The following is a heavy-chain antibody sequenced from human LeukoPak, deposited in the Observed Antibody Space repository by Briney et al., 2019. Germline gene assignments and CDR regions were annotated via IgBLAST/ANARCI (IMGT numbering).Heavy chain of an antibody. CDR1: GFSVAGNS. CDR3: ARDTVD. D-gene: IGHD4-17*01. Sequence: GGSLRLSCAASGFSVAGNSMGWVRQAPEKGLEWVSLIHAGGSTEYADSVKGRFIISTDNSNNMLFLQMNNLRSEDTGLYFCARDTVDWGQGTLGTVSS. CDR2: IHAGGST. V-gene: IGHV3-66*01. J-gene: IGHJ4*02.